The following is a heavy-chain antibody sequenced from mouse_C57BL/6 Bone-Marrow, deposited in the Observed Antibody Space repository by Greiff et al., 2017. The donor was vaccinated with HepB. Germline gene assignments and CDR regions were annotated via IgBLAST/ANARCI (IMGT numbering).Heavy chain of an antibody. V-gene: IGHV1-15*01. CDR2: IDPETGGT. Sequence: VQLQQSGAELVRPGASVTLSCKASGYTFTDYEMHWVKQTPVHGLEWIGAIDPETGGTAYNQKFKGKATLTVDKSSSTAYMQLSSLTSEDSAVYYCARDPHYYAMDYWGQGTSVTVSS. CDR1: GYTFTDYE. CDR3: ARDPHYYAMDY. J-gene: IGHJ4*01.